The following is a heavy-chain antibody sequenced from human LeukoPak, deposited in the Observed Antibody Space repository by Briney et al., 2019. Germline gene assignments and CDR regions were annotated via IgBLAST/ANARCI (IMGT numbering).Heavy chain of an antibody. D-gene: IGHD6-13*01. V-gene: IGHV3-33*01. CDR2: IWYDGSNK. CDR1: GFTFSSYG. J-gene: IGHJ5*02. CDR3: ARWSGSWYADNWFDP. Sequence: GGSLRLSCAASGFTFSSYGMHWVRQAPGKGLEWVAVIWYDGSNKYYADSVKGRFTISRDNSKNTLYLQMNSLRAEDTAMYYCARWSGSWYADNWFDPWGQGTLVTVSS.